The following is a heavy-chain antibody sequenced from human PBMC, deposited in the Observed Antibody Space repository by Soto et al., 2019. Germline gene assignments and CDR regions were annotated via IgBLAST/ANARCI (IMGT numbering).Heavy chain of an antibody. V-gene: IGHV4-61*01. CDR1: GDSVSSGTYF. Sequence: SETLSLTCTVSGDSVSSGTYFWSWIRQSPGKGLEWIGYVYYSGSTNYNPTLKSRLTMSVDTSKNQFSLKLSSVTAADTAVYYCARDGGDERSFEAWGPGTLVTVSS. CDR3: ARDGGDERSFEA. D-gene: IGHD2-21*02. CDR2: VYYSGST. J-gene: IGHJ5*02.